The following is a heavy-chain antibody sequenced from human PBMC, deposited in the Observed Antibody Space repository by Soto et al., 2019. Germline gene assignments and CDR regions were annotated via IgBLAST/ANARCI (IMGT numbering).Heavy chain of an antibody. D-gene: IGHD6-19*01. J-gene: IGHJ4*02. CDR3: ARAVGDPLYYLDY. Sequence: SETLSLTCTVSSDSISSYYWIWIRQSPGKGLEWIGYTDYSGNSNYNPSLKSRVTISGDTSKNQFSLRLSSVTAADTAVYYCARAVGDPLYYLDYWGQGTLVTVSS. CDR2: TDYSGNS. CDR1: SDSISSYY. V-gene: IGHV4-59*08.